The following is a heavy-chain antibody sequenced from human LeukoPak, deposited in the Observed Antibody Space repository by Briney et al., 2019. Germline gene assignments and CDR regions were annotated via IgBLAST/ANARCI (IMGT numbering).Heavy chain of an antibody. J-gene: IGHJ4*02. V-gene: IGHV1-18*01. D-gene: IGHD3-16*01. Sequence: ASVKVSCKASGYTFTSYGISWVRQAPGQGLEWMGWISAYNGDTNYAQRLQGRLTMTTDTSTSTAYMELRSLKSDDTAVYYCARQENLWGSYVMVDYWGQGTPVTVSP. CDR2: ISAYNGDT. CDR3: ARQENLWGSYVMVDY. CDR1: GYTFTSYG.